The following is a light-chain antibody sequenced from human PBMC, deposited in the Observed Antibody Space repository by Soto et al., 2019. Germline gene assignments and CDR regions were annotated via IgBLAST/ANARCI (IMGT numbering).Light chain of an antibody. V-gene: IGKV1-27*01. Sequence: DVQMTQSPSSLSASVGDRVTITCRATQDISNFLAWYQQKPGKVPQLLIYDTSTLQSVVPSRFSGSGSGTDFTLTISSLQPEDVATYYCNKYVTPQTFGQGTRVDLK. CDR2: DTS. CDR1: QDISNF. CDR3: NKYVTPQT. J-gene: IGKJ1*01.